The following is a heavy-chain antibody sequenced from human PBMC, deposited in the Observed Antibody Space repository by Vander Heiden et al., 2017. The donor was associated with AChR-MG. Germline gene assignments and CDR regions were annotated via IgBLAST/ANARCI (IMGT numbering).Heavy chain of an antibody. J-gene: IGHJ6*02. CDR2: RWYDGSNK. CDR1: GFTFSSHG. V-gene: IGHV3-33*01. Sequence: QVQLVESGGGVVQPGRSLRLSCAASGFTFSSHGRHGVRQAPGKGLEWVAVRWYDGSNKYYADSVKGRFTISRDNSKNTLYLQMNSLRAEDTAVYYCARVEWELPNYYYYGMDVWGQGTTVTVSS. CDR3: ARVEWELPNYYYYGMDV. D-gene: IGHD1-26*01.